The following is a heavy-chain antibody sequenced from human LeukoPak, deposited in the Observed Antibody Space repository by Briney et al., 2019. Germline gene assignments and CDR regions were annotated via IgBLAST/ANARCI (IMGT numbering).Heavy chain of an antibody. J-gene: IGHJ6*03. V-gene: IGHV3-48*03. Sequence: GGSLRLSCAASGFTFSSYEMTWVRQAPGKGLEWVSYISSSGSTIYYADSVKGRFTISRDNSKNTLYLQMNSLRAEDTAVYYCARHGSITMVRGKRRYYYMDVWGKGTTVTVSS. CDR2: ISSSGSTI. CDR1: GFTFSSYE. CDR3: ARHGSITMVRGKRRYYYMDV. D-gene: IGHD3-10*01.